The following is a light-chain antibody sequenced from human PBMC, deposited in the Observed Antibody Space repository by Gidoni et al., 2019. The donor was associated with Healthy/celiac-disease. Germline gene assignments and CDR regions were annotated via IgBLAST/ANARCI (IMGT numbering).Light chain of an antibody. Sequence: ETVLTQSPGTLSLSPGERATLSCRASQSVSSSYLAWYQQKPGQAPRLLIYGASSRATGIPARFSGSGSGTDFTLTISSLEPEDFAVYYCQQYGSSPTFGQGTKVEIK. CDR2: GAS. CDR1: QSVSSSY. V-gene: IGKV3-20*01. J-gene: IGKJ1*01. CDR3: QQYGSSPT.